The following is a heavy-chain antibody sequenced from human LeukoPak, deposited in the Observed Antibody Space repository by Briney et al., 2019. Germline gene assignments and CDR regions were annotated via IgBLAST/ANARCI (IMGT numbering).Heavy chain of an antibody. CDR2: INYSGSS. J-gene: IGHJ2*01. Sequence: PSETLSLTCTVSGGSISTYYWTWIRRPPGKRLEWIGYINYSGSSDYNPSLKSRVTMSVDTSMNQFSLKLNSVTAADTAVYYCARRTYYDILTGYKYWYFDLWGRGTLVTVSS. V-gene: IGHV4-59*01. CDR3: ARRTYYDILTGYKYWYFDL. CDR1: GGSISTYY. D-gene: IGHD3-9*01.